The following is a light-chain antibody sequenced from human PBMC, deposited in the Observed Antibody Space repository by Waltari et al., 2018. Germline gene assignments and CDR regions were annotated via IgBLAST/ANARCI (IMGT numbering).Light chain of an antibody. CDR1: QNIGSSY. CDR2: GAS. J-gene: IGKJ1*01. V-gene: IGKV3-20*01. Sequence: EIVLTQSPGTLSLSPGERATRPCSASQNIGSSYLAWYQQKPGQAPRLLIYGASSRATGIPDRFSGSGSGTDFTLTISRLEPEDFAVYYCQQYNSSPPMTFGQGTKVEIK. CDR3: QQYNSSPPMT.